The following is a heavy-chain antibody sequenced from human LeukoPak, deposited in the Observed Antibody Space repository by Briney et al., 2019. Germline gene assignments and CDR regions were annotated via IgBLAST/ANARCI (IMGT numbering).Heavy chain of an antibody. CDR2: IYYSGYT. J-gene: IGHJ4*02. V-gene: IGHV4-59*12. D-gene: IGHD5-18*01. CDR1: GGSISSYY. Sequence: PSETLSLTCTVSGGSISSYYWSWIRQPPGKGLEYIGYIYYSGYTNYNPSLKSRVTISVDTSKNQFSLKLSSVTAADTAVYYCARRKRGYSYGTSFDYWGQGTLVTVSS. CDR3: ARRKRGYSYGTSFDY.